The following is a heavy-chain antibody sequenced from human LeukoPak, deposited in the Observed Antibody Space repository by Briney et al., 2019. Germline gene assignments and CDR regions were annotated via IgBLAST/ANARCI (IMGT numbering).Heavy chain of an antibody. V-gene: IGHV3-33*06. Sequence: GGSLRLSCAASGFTFSSYGMHWVRQAPGKGLEWVAVIWYDGSNKYYADSVKGRFTISRDNSKNTLYLQMNSLRAEDTAVYYCAKYCSSTSCYGGLDYWGRGTLVTVSS. J-gene: IGHJ4*02. CDR3: AKYCSSTSCYGGLDY. CDR2: IWYDGSNK. D-gene: IGHD2-2*01. CDR1: GFTFSSYG.